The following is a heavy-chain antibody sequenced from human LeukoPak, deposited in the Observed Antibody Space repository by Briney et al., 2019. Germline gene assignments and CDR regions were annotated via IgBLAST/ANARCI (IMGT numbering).Heavy chain of an antibody. CDR3: ARGGLGAVAGTGRYFDY. Sequence: ASVKVSCKASGYTFTSYYMHWVRQAPGQGLEWMGIINPSGGSTSYAQKFQGRVTMTRDMSTSTVYMELSSLRSEDTAVYYCARGGLGAVAGTGRYFDYWGQGTLVTVSS. D-gene: IGHD6-19*01. J-gene: IGHJ4*02. CDR1: GYTFTSYY. CDR2: INPSGGST. V-gene: IGHV1-46*01.